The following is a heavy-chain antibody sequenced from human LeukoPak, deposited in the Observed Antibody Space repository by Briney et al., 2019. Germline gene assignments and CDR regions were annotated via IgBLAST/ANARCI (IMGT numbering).Heavy chain of an antibody. D-gene: IGHD5-24*01. CDR3: AKSGYNRFDY. CDR1: GFTFRNSA. J-gene: IGHJ4*02. Sequence: GGTLSLSCAVSGFTFRNSAMRWVRQAPGEGLEWVSNISGSGSGGSTYYADSVKGRFTISRDNSKNTRYLQMNSLRAEDTAVYYGAKSGYNRFDYGGQGTLVTVSS. CDR2: ISGSGSGGST. V-gene: IGHV3-23*01.